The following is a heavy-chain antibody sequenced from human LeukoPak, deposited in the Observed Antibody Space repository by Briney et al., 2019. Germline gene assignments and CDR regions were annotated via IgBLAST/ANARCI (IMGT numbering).Heavy chain of an antibody. CDR1: GFTFSNYW. V-gene: IGHV3-7*03. D-gene: IGHD3-10*01. CDR3: ARDVNRGVFDI. CDR2: IKGDGSEK. J-gene: IGHJ3*02. Sequence: GGSLRLSCEVSGFTFSNYWISWVRQAPGKGLEWVSNIKGDGSEKDSLDSVKGRFTISRDNPKNSVYLQMNRLRAEDTAVYYCARDVNRGVFDIWGQGTMVTVSS.